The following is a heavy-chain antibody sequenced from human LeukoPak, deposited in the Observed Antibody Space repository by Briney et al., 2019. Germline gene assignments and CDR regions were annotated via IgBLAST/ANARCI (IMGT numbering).Heavy chain of an antibody. J-gene: IGHJ6*02. D-gene: IGHD3-22*01. CDR2: IIPIFGTA. CDR1: GGTFSSYA. CDR3: V. Sequence: SVKVSCKASGGTFSSYAIGWVRQAPGQGLEWMGGIIPIFGTANYAQKFQGRVTITAAEDTAVYYCARDSSGSYYYYYGMDVWGQGTTVTVSS. V-gene: IGHV1-69*13.